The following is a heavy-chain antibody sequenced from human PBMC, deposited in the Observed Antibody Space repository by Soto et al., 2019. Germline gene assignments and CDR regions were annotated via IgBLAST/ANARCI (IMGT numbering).Heavy chain of an antibody. V-gene: IGHV1-3*04. J-gene: IGHJ4*02. CDR3: KRDGYSYGYTLKEHEY. CDR1: GYIFTAYT. CDR2: INTANGNA. D-gene: IGHD5-18*01. Sequence: GASVKVSCKASGYIFTAYTFHWVRQAPGRRPEWVGWINTANGNAKYSQKLQGRVTITRDTSASTAYMELSSLRSEDTAVYYCKRDGYSYGYTLKEHEYWGQGTLVTVSS.